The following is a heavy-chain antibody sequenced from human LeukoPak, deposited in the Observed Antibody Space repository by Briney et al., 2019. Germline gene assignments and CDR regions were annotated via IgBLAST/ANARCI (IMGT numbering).Heavy chain of an antibody. CDR3: ARPWELPYFDY. J-gene: IGHJ4*02. Sequence: SETLSLTCTVSGGSISSSSYYWGWIRQPPGKGLEWIGSIYYSGSTHYNPSLRSRVTISVDTSKNQFSLKLSSVTAADTAVYYCARPWELPYFDYWGQGTLVTVSS. V-gene: IGHV4-39*01. CDR2: IYYSGST. D-gene: IGHD1-26*01. CDR1: GGSISSSSYY.